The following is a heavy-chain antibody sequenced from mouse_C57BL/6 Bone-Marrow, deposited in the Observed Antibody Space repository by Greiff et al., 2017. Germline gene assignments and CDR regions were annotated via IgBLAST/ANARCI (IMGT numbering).Heavy chain of an antibody. CDR1: DSEVFPIAY. CDR3: ARPNYYGSSRCFDV. V-gene: IGHV15-2*01. CDR2: ILPSIGRT. Sequence: VQLQQSGSELRSPGSSVKLSCKDFDSEVFPIAYMSWVRQKPGHGFEWIGGILPSIGRTIYGEKFEDKATLDADTLSNTAYLELNSLTSEDSAIYYCARPNYYGSSRCFDVWGTGTTVTVSS. J-gene: IGHJ1*03. D-gene: IGHD1-1*01.